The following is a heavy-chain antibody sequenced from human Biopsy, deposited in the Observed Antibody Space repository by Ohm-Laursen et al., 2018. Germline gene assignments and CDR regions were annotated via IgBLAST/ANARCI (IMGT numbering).Heavy chain of an antibody. D-gene: IGHD3-22*01. CDR1: GDSFNGYY. CDR2: INHSGRT. CDR3: VRGVDYYDPYHYYALDV. V-gene: IGHV4-34*01. Sequence: TLSLTCAVYGDSFNGYYWSWLRQTTGKGLEWLGEINHSGRTNYNPSVKSRFTISVDTSKNQFSRKVSPVTAADTAVYYCVRGVDYYDPYHYYALDVWGQGTTVTVSS. J-gene: IGHJ6*02.